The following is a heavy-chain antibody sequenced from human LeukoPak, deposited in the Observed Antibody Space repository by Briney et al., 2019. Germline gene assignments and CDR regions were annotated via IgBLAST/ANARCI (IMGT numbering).Heavy chain of an antibody. CDR1: GFTFSNAW. CDR2: IKQDGSEK. Sequence: GGSLRLSCAASGFTFSNAWMNWVRQAPGKGLEWVANIKQDGSEKYYVDSAKGRFTISRDNAKNSLYLQMNSLRAEDTAVYYCATDLGSSRPNFWGQGILVTVSS. D-gene: IGHD6-13*01. V-gene: IGHV3-7*01. J-gene: IGHJ4*02. CDR3: ATDLGSSRPNF.